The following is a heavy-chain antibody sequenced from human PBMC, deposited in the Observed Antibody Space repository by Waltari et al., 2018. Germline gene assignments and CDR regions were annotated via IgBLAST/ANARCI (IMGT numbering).Heavy chain of an antibody. J-gene: IGHJ4*02. CDR2: INYSGNT. CDR3: ARGRPSDDGRLLGFFD. CDR1: SESFSAYS. Sequence: QVQLQQWGVGLLKPSETLSLTCAVSSESFSAYSWNWIRQPPGKGLEWIGEINYSGNTNYHTALRSRVTIFADAAKIQVSLKLRAATAADTAMYYCARGRPSDDGRLLGFFDWGQGILVTVAS. D-gene: IGHD3-3*01. V-gene: IGHV4-34*01.